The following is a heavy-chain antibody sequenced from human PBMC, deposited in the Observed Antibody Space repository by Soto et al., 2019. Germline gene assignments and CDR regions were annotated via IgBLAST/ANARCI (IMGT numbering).Heavy chain of an antibody. V-gene: IGHV3-23*01. D-gene: IGHD5-18*01. Sequence: GGSLRLSCAASGFTFSSYSMSWVRQAPGKGLEWVSAISGSGGSTYYADSVKGRSTISRDNSKNTLYLQMNSLRAEDTAVYYCARVDTAMDFDYWGQGTLVTVSS. CDR3: ARVDTAMDFDY. J-gene: IGHJ4*02. CDR1: GFTFSSYS. CDR2: ISGSGGST.